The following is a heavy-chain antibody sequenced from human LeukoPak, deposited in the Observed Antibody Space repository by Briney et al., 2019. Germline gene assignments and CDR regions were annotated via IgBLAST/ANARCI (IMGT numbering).Heavy chain of an antibody. Sequence: SETLSLTCTVSGVSISSYYWSWIRQPPGKGLEWIAYIYYSGSTNYNPSLKSRVTISVDTSKNQFPLRLTSVTAADTAVYYCARGASSFDYWGQGTLVTVSS. CDR2: IYYSGST. CDR1: GVSISSYY. CDR3: ARGASSFDY. D-gene: IGHD2-2*01. V-gene: IGHV4-59*01. J-gene: IGHJ4*02.